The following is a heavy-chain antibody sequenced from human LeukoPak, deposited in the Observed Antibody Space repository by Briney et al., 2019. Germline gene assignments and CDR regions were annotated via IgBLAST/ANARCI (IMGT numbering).Heavy chain of an antibody. J-gene: IGHJ6*02. D-gene: IGHD3-22*01. CDR1: GFTFSSYW. V-gene: IGHV3-7*01. CDR2: IKQDGSEK. CDR3: ARDLRYTMIVGSGYYYYGMDV. Sequence: GGSLRLSCAASGFTFSSYWMSWVRQAPGKGLEWVANIKQDGSEKYYVDSVKGRFTISRDNAKNSLYLQMNSLRAEDTAVYYCARDLRYTMIVGSGYYYYGMDVWGQGTTVTVSS.